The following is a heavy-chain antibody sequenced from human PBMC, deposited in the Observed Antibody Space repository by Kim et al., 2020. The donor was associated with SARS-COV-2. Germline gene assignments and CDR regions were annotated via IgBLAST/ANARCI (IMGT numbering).Heavy chain of an antibody. D-gene: IGHD2-21*02. Sequence: TYAQKFQGRVTRTRDTSISTAYMERSRLGADDTAVYYCARDLGVTSLDYWGQGTLVTVSS. V-gene: IGHV1-2*02. CDR3: ARDLGVTSLDY. J-gene: IGHJ4*02.